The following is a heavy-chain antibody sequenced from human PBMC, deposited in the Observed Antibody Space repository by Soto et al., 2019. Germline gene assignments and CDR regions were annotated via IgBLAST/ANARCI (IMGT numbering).Heavy chain of an antibody. CDR2: IGTAGDT. D-gene: IGHD6-19*01. CDR3: AREDLMAVAGRGYFDL. Sequence: EVQLVESGGGLVQPGGSLRLSCAASGFTFSSYDMHWVRQATGKGLEWVSAIGTAGDTYYPGSVKGRFTISRENAKNSLYLQMNSLRAGDTAVYYCAREDLMAVAGRGYFDLWGRGTLVTVSS. V-gene: IGHV3-13*01. J-gene: IGHJ2*01. CDR1: GFTFSSYD.